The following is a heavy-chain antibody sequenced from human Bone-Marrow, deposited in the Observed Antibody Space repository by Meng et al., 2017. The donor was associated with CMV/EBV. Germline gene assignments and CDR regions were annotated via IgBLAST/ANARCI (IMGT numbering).Heavy chain of an antibody. V-gene: IGHV3-49*04. D-gene: IGHD6-13*01. J-gene: IGHJ4*02. CDR3: TRRGRIAARQFDY. CDR1: GLTFVDYA. Sequence: SGLTFVDYAMSGVRQAPGKGLEWVGFIRSKAYGGTTEYAASVKGRFTISRDDSKSIAYLQMNSLKTEDTAVYYCTRRGRIAARQFDYWGQGTLVTVSS. CDR2: IRSKAYGGTT.